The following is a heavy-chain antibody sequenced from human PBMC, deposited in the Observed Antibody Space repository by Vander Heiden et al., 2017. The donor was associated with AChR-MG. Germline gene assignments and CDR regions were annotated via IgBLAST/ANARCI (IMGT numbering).Heavy chain of an antibody. CDR2: IIPICSTE. D-gene: IGHD3-22*01. CDR3: ARVIHYDSSGYDLTYYFDY. CDR1: GATFSSHA. J-gene: IGHJ4*02. V-gene: IGHV1-69*01. Sequence: VQLVQSGAEVKKPGSSVKVSCKVSGATFSSHAISWVRQPPGHGLEWVGGIIPICSTENYAEKFKGRFTITADESTSTAYMELSSLRSEDTAVYYCARVIHYDSSGYDLTYYFDYWGQGTLVTVSS.